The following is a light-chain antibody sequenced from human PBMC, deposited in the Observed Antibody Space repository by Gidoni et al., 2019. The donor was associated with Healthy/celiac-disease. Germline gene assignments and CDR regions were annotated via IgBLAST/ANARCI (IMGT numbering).Light chain of an antibody. J-gene: IGKJ5*01. CDR2: GAS. V-gene: IGKV3-20*01. CDR3: QQYGSSPPIT. Sequence: ILLPPSPSPLSLSPGERATLSCRASQSVSSSYLAWYQQKPGQAPRLLIYGASSRATGLPDRFSGSGSGTDFTLTISRLEPEDFAVYYCQQYGSSPPITFGQGTRLEIK. CDR1: QSVSSSY.